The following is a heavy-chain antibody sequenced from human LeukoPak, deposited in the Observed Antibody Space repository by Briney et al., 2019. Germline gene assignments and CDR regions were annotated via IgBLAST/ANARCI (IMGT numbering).Heavy chain of an antibody. CDR3: ARGKIHCSDTTCHGEWFDT. CDR2: IYTSGDS. CDR1: GGSISSYY. V-gene: IGHV4-4*07. D-gene: IGHD2-2*01. Sequence: SETLSLTCTVSGGSISSYYWSWIGQPAGRGLEGIGRIYTSGDSNYNPSLKSRLTMSVDTSTKKFSLNLRSVTAADTTVYYCARGKIHCSDTTCHGEWFDTWGQGTLVTVSS. J-gene: IGHJ5*02.